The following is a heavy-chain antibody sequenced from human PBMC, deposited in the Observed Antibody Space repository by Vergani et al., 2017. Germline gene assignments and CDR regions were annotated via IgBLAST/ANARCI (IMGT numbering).Heavy chain of an antibody. CDR2: INHSGST. J-gene: IGHJ4*02. D-gene: IGHD3-10*01. Sequence: QVQLQQWGAGLLKPSETLSLTCAVYGGSFSGYYWSWIRQPPGKGLEWIGEINHSGSTNYNPTLKSRVTISVDTSKTQFSLKLSSVTAADTAVYYCAGGSPPMVRRVIPPYFDYWGQGTLVTVSS. V-gene: IGHV4-34*01. CDR1: GGSFSGYY. CDR3: AGGSPPMVRRVIPPYFDY.